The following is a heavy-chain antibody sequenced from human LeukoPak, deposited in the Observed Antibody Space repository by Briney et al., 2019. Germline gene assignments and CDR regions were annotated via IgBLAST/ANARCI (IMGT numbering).Heavy chain of an antibody. CDR2: IIPIFGTA. Sequence: ASVKVSCKASGYTFCSYGISWVRQAPGQGLEWMGGIIPIFGTANYAQKFQGRVTITADESTSTAYMGLSSLRSEDTAVYYCARVVGLGLDYWGQGTLVTVSS. V-gene: IGHV1-69*13. CDR1: GYTFCSYG. CDR3: ARVVGLGLDY. D-gene: IGHD1-26*01. J-gene: IGHJ4*02.